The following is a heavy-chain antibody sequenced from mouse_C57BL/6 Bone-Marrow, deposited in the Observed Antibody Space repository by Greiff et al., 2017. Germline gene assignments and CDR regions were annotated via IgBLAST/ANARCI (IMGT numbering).Heavy chain of an antibody. D-gene: IGHD1-1*01. CDR3: AREGTTVVFDY. J-gene: IGHJ2*01. CDR2: IDPSDSYT. Sequence: QVQLQQPGAELVMPGASVKLSCKASGYTFTSYWMHWVKQRPGQGLEWIGGIDPSDSYTNYNQKFKGKSTLTVDKSSSTAYMQLSSLTSEDSAVYYCAREGTTVVFDYWGQGTTLTVSS. V-gene: IGHV1-69*01. CDR1: GYTFTSYW.